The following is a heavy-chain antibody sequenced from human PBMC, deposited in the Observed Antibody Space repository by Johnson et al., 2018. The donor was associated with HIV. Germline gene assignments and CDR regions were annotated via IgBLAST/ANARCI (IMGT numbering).Heavy chain of an antibody. J-gene: IGHJ3*02. Sequence: LVESGGGLVQPGRSLRLSCAASGFTFDDYAMHWVRQAPGKGLEWVSGISWNSANIGHADSVKGRFTISRDNAKNSLYLQMNSLRAEDTALYYCAREAGSGSYSPWRPDAFDIWGQGTKVTVSS. CDR1: GFTFDDYA. CDR2: ISWNSANI. D-gene: IGHD3-10*01. V-gene: IGHV3-9*01. CDR3: AREAGSGSYSPWRPDAFDI.